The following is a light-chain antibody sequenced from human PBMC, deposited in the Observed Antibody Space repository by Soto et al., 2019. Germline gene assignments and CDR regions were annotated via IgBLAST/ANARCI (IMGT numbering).Light chain of an antibody. V-gene: IGLV2-8*01. CDR1: ASDIGGYTF. CDR2: DVN. Sequence: QSALTQPPSASGSPGQSVAISCTGTASDIGGYTFVSWYQQHPGKAPKLLIYDVNKRPSGVPDRFSGSKSGNTASLTVSGLQPEDEADNYCSAHGGTNPYVFGTGTKLTVL. J-gene: IGLJ1*01. CDR3: SAHGGTNPYV.